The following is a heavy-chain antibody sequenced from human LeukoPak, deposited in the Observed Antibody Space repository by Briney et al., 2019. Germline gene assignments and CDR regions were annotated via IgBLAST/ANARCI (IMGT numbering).Heavy chain of an antibody. D-gene: IGHD3-22*01. CDR2: INPNSGGT. Sequence: ASVKVSCKASGYTFTGYYMHWVRQAPGQGLEWVGWINPNSGGTNYAQKFQGRVTMTRDTSISTAYMELSRLRSDDTAVYYCARAYYYDSSGGVDYWGQGTLVTVSS. V-gene: IGHV1-2*02. CDR1: GYTFTGYY. CDR3: ARAYYYDSSGGVDY. J-gene: IGHJ4*02.